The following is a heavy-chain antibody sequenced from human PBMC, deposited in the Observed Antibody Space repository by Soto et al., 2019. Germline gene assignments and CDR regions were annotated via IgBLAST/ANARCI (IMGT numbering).Heavy chain of an antibody. CDR2: ISGSGGIT. CDR3: AKNQGVELVPLATVDWFDP. CDR1: GFPFSSYA. V-gene: IGHV3-23*01. Sequence: GSLRLSCAASGFPFSSYAMSWVRQAPGKGLEWVSGISGSGGITYYADSVKGRFTISRDNSKSTVYLELNNLSAEDTAVYHCAKNQGVELVPLATVDWFDPWGQGSVVTVSS. D-gene: IGHD1-26*01. J-gene: IGHJ5*02.